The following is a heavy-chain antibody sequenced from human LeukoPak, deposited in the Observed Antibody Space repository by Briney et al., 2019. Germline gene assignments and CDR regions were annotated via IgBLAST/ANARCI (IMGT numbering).Heavy chain of an antibody. CDR1: GGTFSIYA. CDR3: ASGPTGDSLVSIYYYYGMDV. V-gene: IGHV1-69*13. D-gene: IGHD6-6*01. CDR2: IIPIFGTA. J-gene: IGHJ6*02. Sequence: ASVKVSCKASGGTFSIYAISWVRQAPGQGLEWMGGIIPIFGTANYAQKFQGRVTITADESTSTAYMELSSLRSEDTAVYYCASGPTGDSLVSIYYYYGMDVWGQGTTVPVSS.